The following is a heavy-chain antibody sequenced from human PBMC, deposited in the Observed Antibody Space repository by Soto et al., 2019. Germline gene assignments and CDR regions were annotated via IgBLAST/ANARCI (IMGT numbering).Heavy chain of an antibody. CDR2: IYYSGST. CDR3: ARGGNLVETKYFQH. Sequence: QVQLQESGPGLVKPSQTLSLTCTVSGGSISSGGYYWSWIRQHPGKVLEWIGYIYYSGSTYYNPSLKSRVTISVDTSKNQFSLKLSSVTAADTAVYYCARGGNLVETKYFQHWGQGTLVTVSS. D-gene: IGHD2-8*02. CDR1: GGSISSGGYY. V-gene: IGHV4-31*03. J-gene: IGHJ1*01.